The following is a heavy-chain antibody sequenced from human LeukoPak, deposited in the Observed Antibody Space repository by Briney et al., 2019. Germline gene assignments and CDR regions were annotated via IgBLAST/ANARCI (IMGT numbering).Heavy chain of an antibody. D-gene: IGHD1-26*01. V-gene: IGHV4-39*01. J-gene: IGHJ4*02. CDR3: ASSGSYFYRDY. Sequence: SETLSLTCTVSGGSISSSSYYWGWIRQPPGKGLEWIGSIYYSGSTYYNPSLKSRVTISVDTSKNQFSLKLSSVTAVDTAVYYCASSGSYFYRDYWGQGTLVTVSS. CDR2: IYYSGST. CDR1: GGSISSSSYY.